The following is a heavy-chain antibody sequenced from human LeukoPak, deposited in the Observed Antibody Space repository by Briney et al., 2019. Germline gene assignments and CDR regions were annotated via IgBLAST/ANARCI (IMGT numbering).Heavy chain of an antibody. CDR1: GYTFTGYY. D-gene: IGHD5-12*01. CDR2: INPNSGGT. V-gene: IGHV1-2*02. CDR3: AREIVATIRGDYYYYYMDV. Sequence: GASVKVSCKASGYTFTGYYMHWVRQAPGQGLEWMGWINPNSGGTNYAQKFQGRVTMTRDTSISTAYMELSRLRSDDTAVYYCAREIVATIRGDYYYYYMDVWGKGTTVTISS. J-gene: IGHJ6*03.